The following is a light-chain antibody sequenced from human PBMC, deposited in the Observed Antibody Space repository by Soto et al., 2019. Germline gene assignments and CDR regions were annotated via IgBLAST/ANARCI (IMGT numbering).Light chain of an antibody. J-gene: IGLJ1*01. V-gene: IGLV4-69*01. CDR3: QTWGTGIIYV. CDR1: SGHSSYA. CDR2: VNSDGSH. Sequence: QPVLTQSPSASASLGASVKLTCTLSSGHSSYAIAWHQQQPEKGPRYLMKVNSDGSHTKGDGIPDRFSGSSSGAERYLIISSLQSEDDADYYCQTWGTGIIYVFGTGTKLTVL.